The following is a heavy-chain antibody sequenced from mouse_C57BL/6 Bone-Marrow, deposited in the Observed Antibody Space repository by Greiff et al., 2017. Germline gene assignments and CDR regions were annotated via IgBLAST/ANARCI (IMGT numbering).Heavy chain of an antibody. CDR1: GYTFTSYW. CDR3: ANYYGSSFYAMDY. Sequence: QVQLQQPGAELVRPGSSVKLSCKASGYTFTSYWMHWVKQRPIQGLEWIGNIDPSDSETHYNQKFKDKATLTVDKSSSTAYMQLSSLTSEDSAVYYCANYYGSSFYAMDYWGQGTSVTVSS. J-gene: IGHJ4*01. D-gene: IGHD1-1*01. V-gene: IGHV1-52*01. CDR2: IDPSDSET.